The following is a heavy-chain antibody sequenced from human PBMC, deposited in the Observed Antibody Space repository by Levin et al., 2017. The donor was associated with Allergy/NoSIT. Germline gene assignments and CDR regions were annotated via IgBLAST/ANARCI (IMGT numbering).Heavy chain of an antibody. D-gene: IGHD2-15*01. CDR1: GYTFTSYG. V-gene: IGHV1-18*01. J-gene: IGHJ1*01. CDR2: ISTSNGNT. Sequence: GESLKISCKASGYTFTSYGVNWVRQAPGQGLEWMGWISTSNGNTDYAQKLQGRVTMTTDTSTSTAYMELRSLRSDDTAVYYCAREGGYCTGGSCYTVFEKYFQHWGQGTLVTVSS. CDR3: AREGGYCTGGSCYTVFEKYFQH.